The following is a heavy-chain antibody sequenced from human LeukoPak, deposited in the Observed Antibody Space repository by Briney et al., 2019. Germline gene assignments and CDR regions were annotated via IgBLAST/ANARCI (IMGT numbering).Heavy chain of an antibody. D-gene: IGHD3-22*01. V-gene: IGHV3-23*01. CDR1: GFIFSSSA. J-gene: IGHJ4*02. Sequence: GGSLRLSCAASGFIFSSSAMSWVRQAPGKGLEWVSSISGGGGSTYYADSVKGRFTISGDNSKNTLYLQMNSLRAEDTAVYYCAKVNSSGYYYFDYWGQGTLVTVSS. CDR2: ISGGGGST. CDR3: AKVNSSGYYYFDY.